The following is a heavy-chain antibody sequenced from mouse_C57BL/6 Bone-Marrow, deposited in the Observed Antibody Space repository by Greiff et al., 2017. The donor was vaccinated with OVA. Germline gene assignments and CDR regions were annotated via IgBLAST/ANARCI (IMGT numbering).Heavy chain of an antibody. J-gene: IGHJ1*03. CDR1: GYTFTDYY. CDR3: ARPPYHYGSSYWYFDV. D-gene: IGHD1-1*01. CDR2: INPYNGGT. V-gene: IGHV1-19*01. Sequence: VQLQQSGPVLVKPGASVKMSCKASGYTFTDYYMNWVKQSHGKSLEWIGVINPYNGGTSYNQKFKSKATLTVDKSSSTAYMELNSLTSEDSAVYYCARPPYHYGSSYWYFDVWGTGTTVTVSS.